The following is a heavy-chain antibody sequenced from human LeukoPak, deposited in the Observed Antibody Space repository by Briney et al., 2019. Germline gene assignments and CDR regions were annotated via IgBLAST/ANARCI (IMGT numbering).Heavy chain of an antibody. V-gene: IGHV3-43*02. Sequence: SGGSLRLSCAGSGFTFDDFAMVWVRQAPGKGLEWVSLVSGDGGATYYEDSVKGRFTISRDNSRNSLFLQMNSLRSEDTAFYYCAKARFHNGGWFDFWGQGTLVTVSS. CDR1: GFTFDDFA. D-gene: IGHD3-16*01. J-gene: IGHJ4*02. CDR2: VSGDGGAT. CDR3: AKARFHNGGWFDF.